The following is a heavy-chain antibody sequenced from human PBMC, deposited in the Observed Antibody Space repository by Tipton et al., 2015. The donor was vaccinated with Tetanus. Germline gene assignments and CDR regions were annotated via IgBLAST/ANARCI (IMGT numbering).Heavy chain of an antibody. CDR1: GVSIADNTNY. CDR3: ARHSSGYFTFFDY. CDR2: IYFSGDT. V-gene: IGHV4-39*01. J-gene: IGHJ4*02. D-gene: IGHD3-22*01. Sequence: TLSLTCTVSGVSIADNTNYWGWIRQSPGKGLGWIGRIYFSGDTYSNPSLKSRATISVDTSRNQFSLRLSSVTAADTAVYYCARHSSGYFTFFDYWGQGTLVTASS.